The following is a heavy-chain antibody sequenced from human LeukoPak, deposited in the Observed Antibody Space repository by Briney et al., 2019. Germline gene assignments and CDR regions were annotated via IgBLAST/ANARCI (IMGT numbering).Heavy chain of an antibody. Sequence: PGGSLRLSCAASGLTFSSYGMHWVRQAPGKGLEWVAVISYDGSNKYYADSVKGRFTISRDNSKNTLYLQMNSLRAEDTAVYYCAKDTSHCSSTSCYYFDYWGQGTLVTVSS. D-gene: IGHD2-2*01. CDR1: GLTFSSYG. CDR2: ISYDGSNK. V-gene: IGHV3-30*18. CDR3: AKDTSHCSSTSCYYFDY. J-gene: IGHJ4*02.